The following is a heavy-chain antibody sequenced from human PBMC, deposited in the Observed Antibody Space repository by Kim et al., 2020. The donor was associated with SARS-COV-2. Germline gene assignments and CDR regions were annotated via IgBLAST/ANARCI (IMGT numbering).Heavy chain of an antibody. V-gene: IGHV3-23*01. D-gene: IGHD4-17*01. J-gene: IGHJ4*02. CDR2: ISVSGSET. CDR1: GFTFSSRA. Sequence: GGSLRLSCAASGFTFSSRAMSWVRQAPGKGLQWVSTISVSGSETHYAGSAKGRFTISRDNSRNTLYLQMNSLRADDTAVYYCAKRRTVSPHFDYWGQGTLVTVSS. CDR3: AKRRTVSPHFDY.